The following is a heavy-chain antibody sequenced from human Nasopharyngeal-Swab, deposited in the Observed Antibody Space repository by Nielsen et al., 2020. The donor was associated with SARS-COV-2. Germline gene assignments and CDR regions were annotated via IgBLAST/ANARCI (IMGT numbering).Heavy chain of an antibody. V-gene: IGHV3-21*06. CDR3: ARGDCGSCVDYSYVMDV. J-gene: IGHJ6*02. D-gene: IGHD2-15*01. Sequence: VRQAPGKGLQWVSSISRSGSLIHYGDSVKGRFTISRDNAENSLSLQMTNLRAEDTALYYCARGDCGSCVDYSYVMDVWGQGAAVTVSS. CDR2: ISRSGSLI.